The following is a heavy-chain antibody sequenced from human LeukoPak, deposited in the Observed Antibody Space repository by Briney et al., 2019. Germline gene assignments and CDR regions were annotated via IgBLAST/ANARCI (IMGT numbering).Heavy chain of an antibody. Sequence: GGSLRLSCSTSGFTFNRFAMSWVRQAPGKGLEWLSAISGSGANTYYADSAKDRPTISRDNSKSTLFLQMSSLRGEDTAVYYCAKDLSLDSSGYFFSWGQGTLVTVSS. V-gene: IGHV3-23*01. CDR2: ISGSGANT. D-gene: IGHD3-22*01. CDR1: GFTFNRFA. J-gene: IGHJ5*02. CDR3: AKDLSLDSSGYFFS.